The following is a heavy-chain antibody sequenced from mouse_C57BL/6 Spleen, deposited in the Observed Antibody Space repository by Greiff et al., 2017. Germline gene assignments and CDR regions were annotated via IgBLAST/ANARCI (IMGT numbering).Heavy chain of an antibody. CDR2: INPNNGGT. J-gene: IGHJ4*01. CDR3: ARPRSYAMED. Sequence: VQLQQPGPELVKPGASVKISCKASGYTFTDYYMNWVKQSHGKSLEWIGDINPNNGGTSYNQKFKGKATLTVDKSSSTAYMELGSLTSEYSAGYYCARPRSYAMEDRGQRTSVTVSS. V-gene: IGHV1-26*01. CDR1: GYTFTDYY.